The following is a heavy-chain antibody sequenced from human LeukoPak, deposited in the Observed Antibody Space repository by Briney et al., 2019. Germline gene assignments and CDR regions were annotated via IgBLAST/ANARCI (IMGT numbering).Heavy chain of an antibody. V-gene: IGHV3-21*01. J-gene: IGHJ4*02. CDR1: GFTFSSYS. CDR3: ARERGYSGYDPTDFDY. Sequence: GGSLRLSCAASGFTFSSYSMNWVRQAPGKGLEWVSSISSSSSYIYYADSVKGRFTIYRDNAKNSLYLQMNSLRAEDTAVYYCARERGYSGYDPTDFDYWGQGTLVTVSS. CDR2: ISSSSSYI. D-gene: IGHD5-12*01.